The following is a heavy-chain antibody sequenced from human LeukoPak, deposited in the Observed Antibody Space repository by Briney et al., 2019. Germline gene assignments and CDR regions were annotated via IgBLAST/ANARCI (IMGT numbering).Heavy chain of an antibody. D-gene: IGHD5-12*01. CDR1: GGSVSSGSYY. CDR3: ARDPKRGCSDAFDI. J-gene: IGHJ3*02. Sequence: SETLSLTCTVSGGSVSSGSYYWSWIRQPPGKGLEWIGYIYYSGSTNYNPSLKSRVTISVDTSKNQFSLKLSSVTAADTAVYYCARDPKRGCSDAFDIWGQGTMVTVSS. V-gene: IGHV4-61*01. CDR2: IYYSGST.